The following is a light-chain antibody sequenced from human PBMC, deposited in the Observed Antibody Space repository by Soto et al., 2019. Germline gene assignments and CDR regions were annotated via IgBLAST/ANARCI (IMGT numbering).Light chain of an antibody. V-gene: IGLV9-49*01. CDR3: GTPHVSGKTVVHA. CDR2: VGTGGIVG. CDR1: SGYSNYK. Sequence: QSVLTQPPSASASLGASVTLTCTLSSGYSNYKVDWYQQRPGKGPRFVMRVGTGGIVGSKGDGIPGRFSVLGSGLNRYLTSKHFQEEHRSNCQCGTPHVSGKTVVHAFGGGTKLTV. J-gene: IGLJ2*01.